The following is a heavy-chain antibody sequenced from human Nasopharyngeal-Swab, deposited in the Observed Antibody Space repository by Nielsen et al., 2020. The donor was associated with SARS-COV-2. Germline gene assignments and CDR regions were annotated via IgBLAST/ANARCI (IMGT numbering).Heavy chain of an antibody. CDR2: IHTGSNDI. D-gene: IGHD2-21*01. CDR3: LRGIGVLQATDGEF. V-gene: IGHV3-21*06. J-gene: IGHJ4*02. CDR1: GFSFHTYN. Sequence: GESLKISCAASGFSFHTYNFNWVRQAPGKGLEWVYSIHTGSNDILYAESLKGRFRISRDDAQSSLHLQMNSLRVEDTAVYYCLRGIGVLQATDGEFWGQVTLVTASS.